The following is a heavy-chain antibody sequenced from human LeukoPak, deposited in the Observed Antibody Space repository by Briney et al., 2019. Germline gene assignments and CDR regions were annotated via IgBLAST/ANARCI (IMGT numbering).Heavy chain of an antibody. D-gene: IGHD3-10*01. Sequence: GASVKVSCKASGYTFTSYGISWVRQAPGQGLEWMGWISAYNGNTNYAQKLQGRVTMTTDTSTSTAYMELRSLRSEDTAVYYCARAPGGYGSGSRGAFDIWGQGTMVTVSS. V-gene: IGHV1-18*01. CDR3: ARAPGGYGSGSRGAFDI. CDR1: GYTFTSYG. J-gene: IGHJ3*02. CDR2: ISAYNGNT.